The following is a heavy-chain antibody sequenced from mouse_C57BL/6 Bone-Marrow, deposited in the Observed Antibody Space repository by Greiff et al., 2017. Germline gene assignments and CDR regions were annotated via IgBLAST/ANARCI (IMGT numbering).Heavy chain of an antibody. CDR3: SPIEGNCFDF. Sequence: EVQLQQSGAELVRPGASVKLSCTASGFNIKDDYIHWVKQRPEQGLEWIGWIDPEIGDTEYASKFQGKATITLDTSSITAYLQLSGLTSEDTAGYYCSPIEGNCFDFWGHGTPLTIAS. V-gene: IGHV14-4*01. CDR2: IDPEIGDT. CDR1: GFNIKDDY. J-gene: IGHJ2*01.